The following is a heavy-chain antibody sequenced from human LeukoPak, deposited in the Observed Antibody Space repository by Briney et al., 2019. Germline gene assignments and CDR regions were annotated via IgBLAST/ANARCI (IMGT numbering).Heavy chain of an antibody. D-gene: IGHD2-2*01. V-gene: IGHV3-23*01. CDR2: ISGSAGST. J-gene: IGHJ4*02. CDR1: GFTFSSYA. Sequence: GGSLRLSCAASGFTFSSYAMSWVRQAPGKRLEWVSAISGSAGSTNYADSVKGRFTIPRDNSKNTLYLQMNSLRAEDTAVYYCAKFLSIVVVPAANDYWGQGTLVTVSS. CDR3: AKFLSIVVVPAANDY.